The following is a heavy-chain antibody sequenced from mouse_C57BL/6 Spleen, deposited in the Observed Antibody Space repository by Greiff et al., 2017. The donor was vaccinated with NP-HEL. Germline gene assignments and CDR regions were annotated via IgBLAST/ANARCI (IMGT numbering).Heavy chain of an antibody. CDR3: KRHERYGSSYYFDY. J-gene: IGHJ2*01. Sequence: EVMLVESGGDLVKPGGSLKLSCAASGFTFSSYGMSWVRQTPDKRLEWVATISSCGSYTYYPDTVKGRFTISRDNAKNTLYLEMRSLKSEDTAMXYCKRHERYGSSYYFDYWGQGTTLTVSS. D-gene: IGHD1-1*01. CDR1: GFTFSSYG. CDR2: ISSCGSYT. V-gene: IGHV5-6*01.